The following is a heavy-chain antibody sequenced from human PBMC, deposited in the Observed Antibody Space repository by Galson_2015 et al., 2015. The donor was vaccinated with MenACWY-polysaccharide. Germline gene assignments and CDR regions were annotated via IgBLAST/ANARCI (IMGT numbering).Heavy chain of an antibody. V-gene: IGHV3-74*01. Sequence: SLRLSCAASGLTFSTYFIHWVRQAPGKGLLRVSRINPDGSPTYAAYVKSRYTVSRDNAKNTVYIPMDSLMAEDTAGEYCATANSAAIW. CDR3: ATANSAAI. D-gene: IGHD1/OR15-1a*01. CDR2: INPDGSP. CDR1: GLTFSTYF. J-gene: IGHJ3*02.